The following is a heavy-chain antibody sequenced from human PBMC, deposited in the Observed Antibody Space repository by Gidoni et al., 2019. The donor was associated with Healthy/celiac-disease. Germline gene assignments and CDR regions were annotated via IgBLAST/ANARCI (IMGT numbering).Heavy chain of an antibody. J-gene: IGHJ4*02. CDR3: ARLRAGYNWVPIDY. Sequence: QVQLQQWGAGLLKPSETLSLTCAVHGGSFSGYYWSWIRQPPGKGLEWIGEINHSGSTNYNPSLKSRVTISVDTSKNQFSLKLSSVTAADTAVYYCARLRAGYNWVPIDYWGQGTLVTVSS. CDR1: GGSFSGYY. CDR2: INHSGST. V-gene: IGHV4-34*01. D-gene: IGHD5-12*01.